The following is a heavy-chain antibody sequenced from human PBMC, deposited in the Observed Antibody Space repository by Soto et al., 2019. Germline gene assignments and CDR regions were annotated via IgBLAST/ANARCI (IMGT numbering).Heavy chain of an antibody. Sequence: QLQLQESGSGLVKPSQTLSLTCAVSGGSISSGGYSWSWIRQPPGKGLEWIGYTDHSGSTYYNPSLKSRVTISVDWSKNQFSLKLSSVTAADTAVYYCARAPSATDSYYYGMDVWGQGTTVTVSS. CDR2: TDHSGST. D-gene: IGHD2-15*01. V-gene: IGHV4-30-2*01. CDR1: GGSISSGGYS. CDR3: ARAPSATDSYYYGMDV. J-gene: IGHJ6*02.